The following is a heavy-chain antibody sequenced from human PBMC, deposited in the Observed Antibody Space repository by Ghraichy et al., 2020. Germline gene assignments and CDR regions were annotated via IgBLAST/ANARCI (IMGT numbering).Heavy chain of an antibody. D-gene: IGHD3-16*01. J-gene: IGHJ6*02. CDR3: ARKPEHLGEGEFHSYYGMDV. CDR2: IYPGDSDS. CDR1: GYTFTNYW. V-gene: IGHV5-51*01. Sequence: GESLNISCKGSGYTFTNYWIAWVRQMPGKGLEWMGIIYPGDSDSRYSPSFQGQVTMSADKSISTAYLEWRSLKASDTAVYFCARKPEHLGEGEFHSYYGMDVWGQGTTVTVSS.